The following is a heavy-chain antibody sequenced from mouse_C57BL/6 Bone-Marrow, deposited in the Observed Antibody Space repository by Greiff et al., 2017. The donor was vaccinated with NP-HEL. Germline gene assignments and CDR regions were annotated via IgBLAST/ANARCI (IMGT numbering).Heavy chain of an antibody. J-gene: IGHJ1*03. CDR2: IHPNSGST. CDR3: ASRSTMITTRYFDV. V-gene: IGHV1-64*01. Sequence: VQLQQPGAELVKPGASVKLSCKASGYTFTSYWMHWVKQRPGQGLEWIGMIHPNSGSTNYNEKFKSKATLTVDKSSSTAYMQLSSLTSEDSAVYYCASRSTMITTRYFDVWGTGTTVTVSS. D-gene: IGHD2-4*01. CDR1: GYTFTSYW.